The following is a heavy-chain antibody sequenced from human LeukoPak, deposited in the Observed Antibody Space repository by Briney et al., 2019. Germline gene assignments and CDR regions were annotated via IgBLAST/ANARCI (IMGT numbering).Heavy chain of an antibody. D-gene: IGHD4/OR15-4a*01. CDR3: ARQNYGAAPLRY. V-gene: IGHV4-34*01. J-gene: IGHJ4*02. CDR2: INHSGST. Sequence: SETLSLTCAVYGGSFSGYYWTWIRQPPGKGLEWIGEINHSGSTNYNPSLKSRVTISVDTSKNQFSLKLSSVTAADTAVYYCARQNYGAAPLRYWGQGTLVTVSS. CDR1: GGSFSGYY.